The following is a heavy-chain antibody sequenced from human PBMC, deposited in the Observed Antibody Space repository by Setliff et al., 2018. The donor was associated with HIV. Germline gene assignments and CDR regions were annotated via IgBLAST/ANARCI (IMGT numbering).Heavy chain of an antibody. D-gene: IGHD4-4*01. V-gene: IGHV3-21*01. CDR1: GFTFSTFT. CDR3: AKDGDYRNGDYDAFDI. J-gene: IGHJ3*02. CDR2: INRSSNYI. Sequence: GGSLRLSCAASGFTFSTFTMNWVRQPPGEGLEWVSSINRSSNYIYYADSVKGRVTISRDNSKNTVDLQMNSLRTEDTAVYYCAKDGDYRNGDYDAFDIWGLGTMVTVSS.